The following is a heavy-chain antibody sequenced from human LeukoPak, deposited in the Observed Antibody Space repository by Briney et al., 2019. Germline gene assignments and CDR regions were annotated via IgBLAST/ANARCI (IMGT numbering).Heavy chain of an antibody. D-gene: IGHD3-16*01. V-gene: IGHV1-8*01. CDR3: ARGVGGLGNMDV. J-gene: IGHJ6*03. CDR2: MSPKRGNT. Sequence: ASVKVSCKASGYTFISFDIDCVRQATGQGLEWMVWMSPKRGNTDYAQKFQGRVTMTRNTSINTAYLELSSLRSDDTAVYFCARGVGGLGNMDVWGEGTTVTISS. CDR1: GYTFISFD.